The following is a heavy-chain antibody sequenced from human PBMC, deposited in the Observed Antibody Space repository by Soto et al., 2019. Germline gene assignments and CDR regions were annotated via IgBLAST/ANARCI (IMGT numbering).Heavy chain of an antibody. Sequence: QVQLVQSGAEVKKPGSSVKVSCKASGGTFSSYAISWVRQAPGQGLEWMGGIIPIFGTANYAQKFQGRVTITADESTSTAYMELSSLRSEHTAVYYCASDCSGGSCYSGIYYFDYWGQGTLVTVSS. CDR3: ASDCSGGSCYSGIYYFDY. CDR1: GGTFSSYA. J-gene: IGHJ4*02. CDR2: IIPIFGTA. V-gene: IGHV1-69*01. D-gene: IGHD2-15*01.